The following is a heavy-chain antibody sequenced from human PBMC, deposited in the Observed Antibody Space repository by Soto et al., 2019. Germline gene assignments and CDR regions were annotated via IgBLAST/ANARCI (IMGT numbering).Heavy chain of an antibody. CDR2: ISVSGGST. D-gene: IGHD3-10*01. Sequence: VQLLESGGVLVQPGGSLRLPCAASGFTVSCFAMSWVRQAPGKGLEWVSAISVSGGSTYYADSVKGRFTISRDNSKNTLYLQMNSLRVEDTAVYYCANDLYYYCSGTLDYWGQGALVTVSS. CDR1: GFTVSCFA. CDR3: ANDLYYYCSGTLDY. V-gene: IGHV3-23*01. J-gene: IGHJ4*02.